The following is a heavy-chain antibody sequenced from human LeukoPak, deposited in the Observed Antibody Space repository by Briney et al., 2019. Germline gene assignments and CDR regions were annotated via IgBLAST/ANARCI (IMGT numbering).Heavy chain of an antibody. V-gene: IGHV3-23*01. J-gene: IGHJ4*02. D-gene: IGHD3-22*01. CDR1: GFTFTGYA. Sequence: GGSLRLPCAASGFTFTGYAMSWVRQAPGKGLEWVSAISRSGASTYYADSVKGRFTISRDNSKNMLYLQMSSLRAEDTAVYYCAKAYYDSSGYSYYFDYWGQGTLVTVSS. CDR3: AKAYYDSSGYSYYFDY. CDR2: ISRSGAST.